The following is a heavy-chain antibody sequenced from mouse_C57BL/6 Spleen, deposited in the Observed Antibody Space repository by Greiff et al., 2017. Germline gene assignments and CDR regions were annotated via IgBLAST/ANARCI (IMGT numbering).Heavy chain of an antibody. V-gene: IGHV1-64*01. CDR2: IHPNSGST. J-gene: IGHJ3*01. CDR3: ARFPMATTGFAY. D-gene: IGHD2-2*01. Sequence: QVQLQQPGAELVKPGASVKLSCKASGYTFTSYWMHWVKQRPGQGLEWIGMIHPNSGSTNYNEKFKSKATLTVDKSSSTAYMQLSSLTSEDSAVYYCARFPMATTGFAYWGQGALVTVSA. CDR1: GYTFTSYW.